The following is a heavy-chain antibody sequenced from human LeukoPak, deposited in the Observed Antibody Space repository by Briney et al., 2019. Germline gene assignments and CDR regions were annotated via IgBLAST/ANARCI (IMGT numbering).Heavy chain of an antibody. D-gene: IGHD2-15*01. CDR2: INNKTDGGTT. CDR3: TTPFTNLPGGYSAY. Sequence: PGGSLRLSCAVSGLNFSDAWMSWVRQTPGKGLEWVGRINNKTDGGTTDYGAPVKGRFTISRDDSKNTLYLQLTSLRFDDTGIYYCTTPFTNLPGGYSAYWGQGTLVTVSS. V-gene: IGHV3-15*01. J-gene: IGHJ4*02. CDR1: GLNFSDAW.